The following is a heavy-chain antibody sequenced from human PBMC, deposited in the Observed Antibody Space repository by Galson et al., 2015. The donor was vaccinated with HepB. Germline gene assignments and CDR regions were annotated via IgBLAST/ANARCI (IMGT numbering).Heavy chain of an antibody. D-gene: IGHD7-27*01. Sequence: SLRLSCAASGFTFSSYRMIWVRQAPGQGLGWVANIKQDGSEKYYVDSVKGRFTISLDTSGSTAYLQISSLKAEDTAVYYCARGTGRNWGLPFGYWGQGTLVTVSS. J-gene: IGHJ4*02. CDR3: ARGTGRNWGLPFGY. CDR1: GFTFSSYR. V-gene: IGHV3-7*03. CDR2: IKQDGSEK.